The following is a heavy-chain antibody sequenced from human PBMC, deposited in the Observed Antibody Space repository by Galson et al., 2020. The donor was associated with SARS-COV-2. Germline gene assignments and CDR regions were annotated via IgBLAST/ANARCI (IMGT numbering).Heavy chain of an antibody. D-gene: IGHD1-1*01. CDR3: ARLVSLPWVQFRLPKYGMDV. Sequence: ASVKVSCKPSGYTFTSNDINWVRQATGQGLEWMGWMNPISGNSGCTQKFQGRVTMTRDTSISTAYMELSNLTSEETAVYYCARLVSLPWVQFRLPKYGMDVWGQGTTVSVSS. CDR1: GYTFTSND. CDR2: MNPISGNS. J-gene: IGHJ6*02. V-gene: IGHV1-8*01.